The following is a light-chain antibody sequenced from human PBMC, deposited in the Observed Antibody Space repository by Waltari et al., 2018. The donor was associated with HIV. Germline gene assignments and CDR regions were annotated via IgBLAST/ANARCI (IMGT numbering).Light chain of an antibody. V-gene: IGLV2-23*02. J-gene: IGLJ2*01. CDR1: SSDVGAYNL. Sequence: SALTQPASVSGSPGQSITISCTGTSSDVGAYNLVSWYQQHPGKAPKFIIYEVNKRPSEFSSRFSCSKSGNTASLTISVLQAEDEADYYCCSYAGRSTLEVFGGGTKVTVL. CDR2: EVN. CDR3: CSYAGRSTLEV.